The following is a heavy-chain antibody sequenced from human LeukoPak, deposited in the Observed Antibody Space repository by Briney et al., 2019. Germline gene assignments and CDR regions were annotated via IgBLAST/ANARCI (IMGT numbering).Heavy chain of an antibody. J-gene: IGHJ4*02. CDR2: IYYSGST. V-gene: IGHV4-31*03. CDR1: GGSISSGGYY. D-gene: IGHD6-25*01. CDR3: ARSSGQPNGPFDY. Sequence: KTSQTLSLTCTVSGGSISSGGYYWSWIRQHPGKGLEWIGYIYYSGSTYYNPSLKSRVTISVDTSKNQFSLKLSSVTAADTAVHYCARSSGQPNGPFDYWGQGTLVTVSS.